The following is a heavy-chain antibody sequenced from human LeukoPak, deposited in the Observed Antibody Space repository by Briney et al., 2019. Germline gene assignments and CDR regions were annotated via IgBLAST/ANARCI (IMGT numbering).Heavy chain of an antibody. CDR1: GFTFSSYA. CDR3: ARGIGYDYVWGSYRLNDY. V-gene: IGHV3-23*01. CDR2: ISGSGGST. Sequence: PGGSLRLSCAASGFTFSSYAMSWVRQAPGKGLEWVSAISGSGGSTYYADSVKGRFTISRDNSKNTLYLQMNSLRAEDTAVYYCARGIGYDYVWGSYRLNDYWGQGTLVTVSS. J-gene: IGHJ4*02. D-gene: IGHD3-16*01.